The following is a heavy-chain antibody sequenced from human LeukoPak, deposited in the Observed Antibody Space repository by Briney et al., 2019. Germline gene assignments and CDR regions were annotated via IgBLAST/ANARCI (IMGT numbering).Heavy chain of an antibody. CDR1: GFTVSSNY. V-gene: IGHV3-66*01. Sequence: PGGSLRLSCAASGFTVSSNYMSWVRQAPGKGLEWVSVIYSGGSTYYADSVKGRFTISRDNSKNTLYLQMSSLRAEDTAVYYCAKDGGIVGTADAFDIWGQGTIVTVSS. CDR2: IYSGGST. J-gene: IGHJ3*02. CDR3: AKDGGIVGTADAFDI. D-gene: IGHD1-26*01.